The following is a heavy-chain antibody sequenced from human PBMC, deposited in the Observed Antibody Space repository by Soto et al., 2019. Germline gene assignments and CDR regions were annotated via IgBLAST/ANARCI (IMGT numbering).Heavy chain of an antibody. CDR2: IYDGGRT. D-gene: IGHD7-27*01. J-gene: IGHJ4*02. Sequence: QVQLQESGPGLVKPSQTLSLTCTVSGGSISTVDYWWSWIRQSPDMGLEWIGHIYDGGRTYNNPSLESRFTMSVDTSKSQLSLPLSSVSAADTAVYYCARGPSGDKVDSWGQGTLVTVSS. CDR1: GGSISTVDYW. CDR3: ARGPSGDKVDS. V-gene: IGHV4-30-4*01.